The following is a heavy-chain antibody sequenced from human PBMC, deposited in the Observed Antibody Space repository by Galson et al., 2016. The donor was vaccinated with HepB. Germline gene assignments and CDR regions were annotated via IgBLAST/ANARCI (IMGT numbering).Heavy chain of an antibody. J-gene: IGHJ5*01. CDR1: GFSFSGHG. CDR3: ARVRSSSWFDS. Sequence: SLRLSCAASGFSFSGHGMHWLRQAPGKGLEWVAAIWHDGTNENYAASVKGRFSISRDNSKSMLYLQMGSLRAEDIAVYYCARVRSSSWFDSWGQGTLVTVS. V-gene: IGHV3-33*01. D-gene: IGHD6-13*01. CDR2: IWHDGTNE.